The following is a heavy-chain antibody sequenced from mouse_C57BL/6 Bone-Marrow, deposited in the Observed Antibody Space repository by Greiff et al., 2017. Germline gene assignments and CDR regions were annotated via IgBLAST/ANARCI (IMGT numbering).Heavy chain of an antibody. J-gene: IGHJ3*01. CDR3: PIPYDYDSWFAY. D-gene: IGHD2-4*01. V-gene: IGHV1-61*01. CDR2: IYPSDSET. Sequence: VQMQQPGAELVRPGSSVKLSCKASGYTFTSYWMDWVKQRPGQGLEWIGNIYPSDSETHYNQKFKDKATLTVDKSSSTAYMQLSSLTSEDSAFYYCPIPYDYDSWFAYCGQGTLVTVSA. CDR1: GYTFTSYW.